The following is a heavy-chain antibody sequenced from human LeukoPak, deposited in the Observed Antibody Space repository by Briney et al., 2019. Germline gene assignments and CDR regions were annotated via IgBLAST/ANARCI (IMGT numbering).Heavy chain of an antibody. CDR1: GFTFSNYA. J-gene: IGHJ4*02. V-gene: IGHV3-23*01. CDR3: AKGPYSSGWYEFFNY. CDR2: ISGTGGAT. D-gene: IGHD6-19*01. Sequence: PGGSLRLSCAASGFTFSNYAMTWVRQAPGKGLEWVSAISGTGGATYFADSVQGRFTLSRDNSKNTMSMQMNSLRAEDTAVYYCAKGPYSSGWYEFFNYWGQGTLVTVSS.